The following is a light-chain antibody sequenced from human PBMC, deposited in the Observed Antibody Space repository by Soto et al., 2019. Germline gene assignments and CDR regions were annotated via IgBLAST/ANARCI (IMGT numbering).Light chain of an antibody. CDR3: SSYTSSSIDYV. CDR1: SVDVGGYNY. Sequence: QFALTQPASVSGSPGQSITISCTGTSVDVGGYNYVSWYQQHPGKAPKLMIYEVSNRPSGVSNRFSGSKSGNTASLTISGLQAEDEADYYCSSYTSSSIDYVFGTGTKLTAL. J-gene: IGLJ1*01. V-gene: IGLV2-14*01. CDR2: EVS.